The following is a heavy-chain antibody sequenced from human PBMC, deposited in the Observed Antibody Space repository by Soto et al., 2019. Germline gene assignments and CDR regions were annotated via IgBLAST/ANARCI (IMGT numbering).Heavy chain of an antibody. V-gene: IGHV1-3*01. CDR1: GYTFTSYA. CDR3: ERDPVEGNWFDP. D-gene: IGHD1-1*01. Sequence: ASVKVSCKASGYTFTSYAMHWVRQAPGQRLEWMGWINAGNGNTKYSQKFQGRVTITRDTSASTAYMELSSLRSEDTAVYYCERDPVEGNWFDPWSQGTLVTVSS. CDR2: INAGNGNT. J-gene: IGHJ5*02.